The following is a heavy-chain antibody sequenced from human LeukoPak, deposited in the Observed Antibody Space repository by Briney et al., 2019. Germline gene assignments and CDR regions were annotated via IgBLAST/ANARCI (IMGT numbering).Heavy chain of an antibody. Sequence: PETLSLTCTVSGDSFSSSNYWTWVRQPPGKGLEWIGEIYRSGATNYNPSLRSRVTVSLDKSKNQFSLRLNSVTAADTAVYYCARNAGYSDLNYWGQGVLVTVSS. J-gene: IGHJ4*02. D-gene: IGHD3-22*01. V-gene: IGHV4-4*03. CDR2: IYRSGAT. CDR1: GDSFSSSNY. CDR3: ARNAGYSDLNY.